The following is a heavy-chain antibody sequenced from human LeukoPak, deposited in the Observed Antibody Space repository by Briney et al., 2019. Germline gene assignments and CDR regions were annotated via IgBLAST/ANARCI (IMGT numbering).Heavy chain of an antibody. V-gene: IGHV3-23*01. CDR2: FSARGGTT. J-gene: IGHJ4*02. D-gene: IGHD5-24*01. Sequence: QSGGSLRLSCAASGFTFSSYAMSWVRQAPGKGLEWVSAFSARGGTTYYADSVKGRFTISRDNSKNTLHLQMNSLRAEDTAVYYCASHGYSNTQDDYWGQGTLVTVSS. CDR3: ASHGYSNTQDDY. CDR1: GFTFSSYA.